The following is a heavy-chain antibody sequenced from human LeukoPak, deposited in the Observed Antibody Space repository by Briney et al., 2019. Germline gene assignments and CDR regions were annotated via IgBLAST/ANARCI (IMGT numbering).Heavy chain of an antibody. CDR1: GFTFSDYY. CDR2: ISSSGSTI. CDR3: ASTAYYYGMDV. J-gene: IGHJ6*02. Sequence: GGSLRLSCAAPGFTFSDYYMSWIRQAPGKGLEWVSYISSSGSTIYYADSVKGRFTISRDNAKNSLYLQMNSLRAEDTAVYYCASTAYYYGMDVWGQGTTVTVSS. V-gene: IGHV3-11*01.